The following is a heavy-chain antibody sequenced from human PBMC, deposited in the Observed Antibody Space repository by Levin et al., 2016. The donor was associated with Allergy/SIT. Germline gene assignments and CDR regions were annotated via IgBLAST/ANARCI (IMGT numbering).Heavy chain of an antibody. CDR1: GGSVSSGSYY. Sequence: SETLSLTCTVSGGSVSSGSYYWSWIRQPPGKGLEWIGYIYYSGSTNYNPSLKSRVTISVDTSKNQFSLKLSSVTAADTAVYYCARRPLGAPLDYWGQGTLVTVSS. CDR2: IYYSGST. V-gene: IGHV4-61*01. CDR3: ARRPLGAPLDY. J-gene: IGHJ4*02. D-gene: IGHD1-26*01.